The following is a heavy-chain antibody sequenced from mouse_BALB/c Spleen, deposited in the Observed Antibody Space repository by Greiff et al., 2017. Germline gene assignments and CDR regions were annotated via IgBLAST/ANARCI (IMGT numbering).Heavy chain of an antibody. D-gene: IGHD2-3*01. Sequence: EVKLVESGGGLVQPGGSRKLSCAASGFTFSSFGMHWVRQAPEKGLEWVAYISSGSSTIYYADTVKGRFTISRDNPKNTLFLQMTSLRSEDTAMYYCARWGDEGYYSVAYWGQGTLVTVSA. CDR3: ARWGDEGYYSVAY. CDR1: GFTFSSFG. V-gene: IGHV5-17*02. J-gene: IGHJ3*01. CDR2: ISSGSSTI.